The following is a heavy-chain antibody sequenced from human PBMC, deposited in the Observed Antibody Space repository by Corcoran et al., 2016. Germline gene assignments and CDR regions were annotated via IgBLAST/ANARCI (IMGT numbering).Heavy chain of an antibody. J-gene: IGHJ6*02. CDR1: GYTFTSYG. V-gene: IGHV1-18*01. D-gene: IGHD3-9*01. CDR2: ISAYNGNT. CDR3: ARGSYLDWFRYYYYGMDV. Sequence: QVQLVQSGAEVKKPGASVKVSCKASGYTFTSYGISWVRQAPGQGLEWMGWISAYNGNTNYAQKLQGRVTMTTATSTSTAYMELRSLRSDDTAVYYGARGSYLDWFRYYYYGMDVWGQGTTVTVSS.